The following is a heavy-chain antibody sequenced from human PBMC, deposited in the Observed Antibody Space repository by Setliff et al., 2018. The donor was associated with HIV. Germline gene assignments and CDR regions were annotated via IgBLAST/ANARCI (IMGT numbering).Heavy chain of an antibody. J-gene: IGHJ4*02. CDR1: GFTLSSNW. Sequence: GGSLRLSCAGSGFTLSSNWMHWVRQAPGEGLEWISYISATGTTVSYADSVRGRFIISRDSVRNEVYLQMKSLRVDDTALYYCVRDQLRWPERWDFDFWGKGTLVTVSS. D-gene: IGHD1-26*01. CDR3: VRDQLRWPERWDFDF. CDR2: ISATGTTV. V-gene: IGHV3-48*01.